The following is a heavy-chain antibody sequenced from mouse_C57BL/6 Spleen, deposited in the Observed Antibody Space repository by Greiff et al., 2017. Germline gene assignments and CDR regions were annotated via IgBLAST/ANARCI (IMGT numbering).Heavy chain of an antibody. CDR1: GYAFSSYW. Sequence: VQVVESGAELVKPGASVKISCKASGYAFSSYWMNWVKQRPGKGLEWIGQIYPGDGDTNYNGKFKGKATLTADKSSSTAYMQLSSLTSEDSAVYFCARGGGNYDYAMDYWGQGTSVTVSS. CDR3: ARGGGNYDYAMDY. J-gene: IGHJ4*01. D-gene: IGHD2-1*01. V-gene: IGHV1-80*01. CDR2: IYPGDGDT.